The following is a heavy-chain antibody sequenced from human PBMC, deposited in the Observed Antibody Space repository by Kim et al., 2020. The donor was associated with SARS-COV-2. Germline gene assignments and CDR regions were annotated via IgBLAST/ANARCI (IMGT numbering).Heavy chain of an antibody. J-gene: IGHJ6*03. Sequence: KCRFTISRDNSKNTLYLQMNSLRAEDTAVYYCAREKVAAAGNYYYYYMDVWGKGTTVTVSS. D-gene: IGHD6-13*01. V-gene: IGHV3-30*01. CDR3: AREKVAAAGNYYYYYMDV.